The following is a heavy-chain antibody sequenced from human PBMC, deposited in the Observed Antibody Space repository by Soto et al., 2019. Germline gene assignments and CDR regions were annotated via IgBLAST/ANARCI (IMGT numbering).Heavy chain of an antibody. CDR3: AKTVLADYYDSSGYYCCYAFDI. J-gene: IGHJ3*02. V-gene: IGHV3-30*18. Sequence: QVQLVESGGGVVQPGRSLRLSCAASGFTFSSYGMHWVRQAPGKGLEWVAVISYDGSNKYYADSVKGRFTISRDNSKNTLYLQMNSLRAEDTAVYYCAKTVLADYYDSSGYYCCYAFDIWGQGTMVTVSS. D-gene: IGHD3-22*01. CDR2: ISYDGSNK. CDR1: GFTFSSYG.